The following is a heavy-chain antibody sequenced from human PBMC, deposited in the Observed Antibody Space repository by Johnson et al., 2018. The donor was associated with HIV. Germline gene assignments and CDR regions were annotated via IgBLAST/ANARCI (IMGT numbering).Heavy chain of an antibody. Sequence: QVQLVESGGGVVQPGRSLRLSCAASGFTFSSYAMHWVRQAPGKGLEWVAVISYDGSNKYYADSVKGRFTISRDNSKNTLYLQMNSLRAVDTALYYCAKDGEWELEDAFDIWGQGTIVTGSS. J-gene: IGHJ3*02. V-gene: IGHV3-30*04. D-gene: IGHD1-26*01. CDR2: ISYDGSNK. CDR3: AKDGEWELEDAFDI. CDR1: GFTFSSYA.